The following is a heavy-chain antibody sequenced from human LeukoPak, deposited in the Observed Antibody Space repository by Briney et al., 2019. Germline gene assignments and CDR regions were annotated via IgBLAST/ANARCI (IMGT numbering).Heavy chain of an antibody. CDR3: ARHGGYFVPFDY. V-gene: IGHV4-59*08. CDR2: IYYSGST. Sequence: PSETLSLTCTVSGGSISSYYWSWIRQPPGKGLEWIGYIYYSGSTNYNPSLKSRVTISVDTSKNQFSLKLSSVTAADTAVYYCARHGGYFVPFDYWGQGTLVTVSS. CDR1: GGSISSYY. J-gene: IGHJ4*02. D-gene: IGHD3-9*01.